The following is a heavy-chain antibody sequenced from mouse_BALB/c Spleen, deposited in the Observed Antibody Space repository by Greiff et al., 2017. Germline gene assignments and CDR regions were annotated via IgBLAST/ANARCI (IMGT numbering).Heavy chain of an antibody. CDR2: INPYNGAT. CDR3: ARLGARVYEGNYAMDY. CDR1: GYSFTGYY. Sequence: EVQLQQSGPELVKPGASVKISCKASGYSFTGYYMHWVKQSHVKSLEWIGRINPYNGATSYNQNFKDKASLTVDKSSSTAYMELHSLTSEDSAVYYCARLGARVYEGNYAMDYWGQGTSVTVSS. J-gene: IGHJ4*01. D-gene: IGHD2-3*01. V-gene: IGHV1-26*01.